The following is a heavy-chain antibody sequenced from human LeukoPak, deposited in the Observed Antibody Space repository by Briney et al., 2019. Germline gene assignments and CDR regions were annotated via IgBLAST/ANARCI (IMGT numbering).Heavy chain of an antibody. CDR1: GGSIRGSSYY. CDR3: AIPPFSGSYHSDY. V-gene: IGHV4-39*01. Sequence: SETLSLTCTVSGGSIRGSSYYWGWIRQPPGKGLERIGSIYYSGNTFYNPSLKSRVTISVDTSKNQFSLKLSSVTAGDTAVYYCAIPPFSGSYHSDYWGQGTLVTVSS. J-gene: IGHJ4*02. D-gene: IGHD1-26*01. CDR2: IYYSGNT.